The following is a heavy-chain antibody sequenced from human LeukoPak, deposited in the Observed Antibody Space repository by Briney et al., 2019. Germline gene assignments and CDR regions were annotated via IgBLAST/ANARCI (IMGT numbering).Heavy chain of an antibody. CDR1: GFTFSSYG. CDR2: IRYDGSNK. V-gene: IGHV3-30*02. CDR3: ARDAGTIFGDYYYYYMAS. D-gene: IGHD3-3*01. Sequence: GGSLRLSCAASGFTFSSYGMHWVRQAPGKGLEWVAFIRYDGSNKYYAGSVKGRFTISRDNSKNTLSLQMNSLRAEDTAVYYCARDAGTIFGDYYYYYMASGAKGPRSPSP. J-gene: IGHJ6*03.